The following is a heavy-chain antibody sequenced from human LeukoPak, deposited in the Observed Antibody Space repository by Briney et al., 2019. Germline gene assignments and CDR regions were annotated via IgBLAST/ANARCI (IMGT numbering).Heavy chain of an antibody. V-gene: IGHV3-30*04. D-gene: IGHD6-19*01. CDR2: ISYDGSNK. Sequence: GGSLRLSCAASGFTFSSYAMHWVRQAPGKGLEWVAVISYDGSNKYYADSVKGRFTISRDNSKNTLYLQMNSLRAEDTAVYYCARDSSGWYAGSIDYWGQGTLVTVSS. CDR1: GFTFSSYA. J-gene: IGHJ4*02. CDR3: ARDSSGWYAGSIDY.